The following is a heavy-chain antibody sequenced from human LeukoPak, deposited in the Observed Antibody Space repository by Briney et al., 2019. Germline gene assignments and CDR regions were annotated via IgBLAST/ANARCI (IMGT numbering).Heavy chain of an antibody. J-gene: IGHJ3*02. CDR3: ARPSWELLGAFDI. Sequence: SETLSLTCTVSGGSISSGGYYWSWIRQPPGKGLEWIGYIYYSGSTYYNPSLKSRVTISVDTSKNQFSLKLSSVTAADTAVYYCARPSWELLGAFDIWGQGTMVTVSS. V-gene: IGHV4-31*03. CDR1: GGSISSGGYY. D-gene: IGHD1-26*01. CDR2: IYYSGST.